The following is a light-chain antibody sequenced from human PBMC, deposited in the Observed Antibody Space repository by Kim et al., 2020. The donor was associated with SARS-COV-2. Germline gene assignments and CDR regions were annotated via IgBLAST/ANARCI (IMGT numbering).Light chain of an antibody. CDR1: QSISRY. V-gene: IGKV3-11*01. CDR3: QQRSSWPLT. J-gene: IGKJ4*01. Sequence: PGERATLSCRASQSISRYLGWYQQKPGQAPRLLISDAANRATGIPARFSGSGSGTDFTLTINSLEPEDFAVYYCQQRSSWPLTFGGGTKVDIK. CDR2: DAA.